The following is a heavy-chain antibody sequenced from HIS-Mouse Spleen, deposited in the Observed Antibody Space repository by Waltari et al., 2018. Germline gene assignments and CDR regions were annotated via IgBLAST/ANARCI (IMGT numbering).Heavy chain of an antibody. J-gene: IGHJ2*01. V-gene: IGHV4-39*07. CDR2: FYYSGSP. Sequence: QLQLQESGPGLVKPSETLSLTCTVSGGSISSSSYYWGWIRQPPGKGLEWIGGFYYSGSPYSNPSLKSRVTISVDTSKNQFSLKLSSVTAADTAVYYCAREIPYSSSWYDWYFDLWGRGTLVTVSS. D-gene: IGHD6-13*01. CDR1: GGSISSSSYY. CDR3: AREIPYSSSWYDWYFDL.